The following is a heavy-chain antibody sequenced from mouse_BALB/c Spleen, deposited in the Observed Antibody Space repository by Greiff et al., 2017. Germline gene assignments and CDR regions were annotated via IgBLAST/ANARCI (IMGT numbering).Heavy chain of an antibody. CDR3: ASHYGYDAY. V-gene: IGHV14-3*02. J-gene: IGHJ3*01. D-gene: IGHD2-2*01. CDR2: IDPANGNT. Sequence: VQLKESGAELVKPGASVKLSCTASGFNIKDTYMHWVKQRPEQGLEWIGRIDPANGNTKYDPKFQGKATITADTSSNTAYLQLSSLTSEDTAVYYCASHYGYDAYWGQGTLVTVSA. CDR1: GFNIKDTY.